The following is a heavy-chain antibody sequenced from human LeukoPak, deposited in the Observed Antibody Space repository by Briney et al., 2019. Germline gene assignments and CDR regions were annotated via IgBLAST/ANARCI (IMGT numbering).Heavy chain of an antibody. D-gene: IGHD3-9*01. Sequence: GGSLRLSCAASGFTFSSYWMSWVRQAPGKGLEWVANIKQDGSEKYYVDSVKGRFTISRDNAKNSLYVQMNSLRAEDTAVYFCARETPYYDILTGYYMLDYWGQGTLVTVSS. CDR1: GFTFSSYW. V-gene: IGHV3-7*01. CDR3: ARETPYYDILTGYYMLDY. CDR2: IKQDGSEK. J-gene: IGHJ4*02.